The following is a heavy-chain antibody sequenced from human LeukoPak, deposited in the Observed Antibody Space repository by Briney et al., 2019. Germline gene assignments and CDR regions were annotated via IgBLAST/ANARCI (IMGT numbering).Heavy chain of an antibody. J-gene: IGHJ6*02. Sequence: SETLSLTCTVSGGSITTYSWSWIRQPPGKGLEWIGNIHYTGTTNCNPSLKSRVTMSVDASKNQFSLKLTSVTAADTAVYYCTRADCSTTTCSGHYGMDVWGQGTTVTVSS. V-gene: IGHV4-59*01. CDR2: IHYTGTT. CDR1: GGSITTYS. CDR3: TRADCSTTTCSGHYGMDV. D-gene: IGHD2-2*01.